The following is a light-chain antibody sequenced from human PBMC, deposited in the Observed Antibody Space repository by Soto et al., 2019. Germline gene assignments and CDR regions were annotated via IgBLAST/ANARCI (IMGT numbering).Light chain of an antibody. CDR2: AAS. Sequence: IPLTQSPSSLSASVGDRVTITCRASQDIAIYLAWYQQKPGEAPKLLIYAASTLYGGVPSRFSGSQSGTEFTLTITSLLPDDFATYFCQQYSSYSLPTFGGGTKVDI. V-gene: IGKV1-9*01. J-gene: IGKJ4*01. CDR1: QDIAIY. CDR3: QQYSSYSLPT.